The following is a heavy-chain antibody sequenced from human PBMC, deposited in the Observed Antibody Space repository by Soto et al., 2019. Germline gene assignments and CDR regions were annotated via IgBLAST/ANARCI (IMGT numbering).Heavy chain of an antibody. D-gene: IGHD2-21*01. CDR1: GGSISSGYYI. V-gene: IGHV4-31*03. CDR3: ARESDWPRGYFES. J-gene: IGHJ4*02. Sequence: QVQLQESGPGLVKPSQTLSLTCTVSGGSISSGYYICTWIRQLPGKGLEWIGYISYSGSTQYNPSLKSRVTMSVDTSENQFSLKLSSVTAADTAVYYCARESDWPRGYFESWGQGALVTVSS. CDR2: ISYSGST.